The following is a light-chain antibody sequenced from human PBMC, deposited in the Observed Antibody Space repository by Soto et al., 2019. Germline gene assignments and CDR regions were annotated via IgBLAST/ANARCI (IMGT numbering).Light chain of an antibody. Sequence: EIVLTQSPATLSLSPGEGATLSCRASQSVSSYLAWYQQKPGQAPRLLIYDASNRATGIPDRFSGSGSGRDFTLTISRLEPEDFAVYFCQQYGRSPYSFGQGTKLEIK. J-gene: IGKJ2*01. CDR1: QSVSSY. V-gene: IGKV3-11*02. CDR2: DAS. CDR3: QQYGRSPYS.